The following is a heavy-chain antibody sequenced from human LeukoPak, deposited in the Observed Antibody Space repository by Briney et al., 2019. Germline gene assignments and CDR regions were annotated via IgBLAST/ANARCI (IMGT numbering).Heavy chain of an antibody. CDR2: IIGSGSEM. V-gene: IGHV3-21*06. Sequence: GGSLRLSCGGSGFTFNSYSMNWVRQAPGKGPEWVASIIGSGSEMFYADSLKGRFTISRDNSKNSLYLQMNSLRVEDTAVYYCAKVQSDIVGAMFFSFDVWGQGTMVSASS. CDR1: GFTFNSYS. CDR3: AKVQSDIVGAMFFSFDV. D-gene: IGHD1-26*01. J-gene: IGHJ3*01.